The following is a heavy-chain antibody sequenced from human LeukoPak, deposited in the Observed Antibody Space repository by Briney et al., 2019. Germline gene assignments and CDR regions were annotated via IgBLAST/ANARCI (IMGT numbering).Heavy chain of an antibody. Sequence: GASVKVSCKASGYPFIGNYIHWVRQAPGQGLEWMGWISAYNGNTNYAQKLQGRVTMTTDTSTSTAYMELRSLRSDDTAVYYCARAIRDCSGGSCYSRFDYWGQGTLVTVSS. CDR1: GYPFIGNY. V-gene: IGHV1-18*04. CDR3: ARAIRDCSGGSCYSRFDY. CDR2: ISAYNGNT. J-gene: IGHJ4*02. D-gene: IGHD2-15*01.